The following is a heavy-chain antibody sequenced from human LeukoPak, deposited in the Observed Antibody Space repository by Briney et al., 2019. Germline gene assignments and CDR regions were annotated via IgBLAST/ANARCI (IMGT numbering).Heavy chain of an antibody. Sequence: ASVKVSCKVSGYTLTELSMHWVRQAPGKGLEWMGGFDPEDGETIYAQKFQGRVTMTEDTSTDTAYMELGSLRSEDTAMYYCATRGVVGKSTYYFDYWGQGTLVTVSS. D-gene: IGHD1-26*01. CDR1: GYTLTELS. CDR2: FDPEDGET. CDR3: ATRGVVGKSTYYFDY. V-gene: IGHV1-24*01. J-gene: IGHJ4*02.